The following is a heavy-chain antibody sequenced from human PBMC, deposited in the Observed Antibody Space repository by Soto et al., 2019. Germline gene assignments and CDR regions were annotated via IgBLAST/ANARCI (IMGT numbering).Heavy chain of an antibody. CDR1: GFTFSSYA. J-gene: IGHJ5*02. V-gene: IGHV3-23*01. CDR2: ISGSGGST. D-gene: IGHD3-10*01. CDR3: VRVLLGFGESHRRFDP. Sequence: PGGSLRLSCAASGFTFSSYAMSWVRQAPGKGLEWVSAISGSGGSTYYADSVKGRFTISRDNSKNTLYLQMNSLRAEDTAVYYCVRVLLGFGESHRRFDPWGKGTLVTVSS.